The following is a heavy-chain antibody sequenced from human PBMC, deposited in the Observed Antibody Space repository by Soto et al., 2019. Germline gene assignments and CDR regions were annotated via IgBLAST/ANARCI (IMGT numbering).Heavy chain of an antibody. D-gene: IGHD3-9*01. Sequence: SETLSLTCTVSGGSISSGDYYCSWIRQPPGKGLEWIVYIYYSGSTYYNPSLKSRVTISVDTSKNQFSLKLSYVTAADTAVYYYDRDLSRRAVSDILTGYSDNYYYYGMDVWGQGTTVTVSS. CDR2: IYYSGST. J-gene: IGHJ6*02. CDR3: DRDLSRRAVSDILTGYSDNYYYYGMDV. CDR1: GGSISSGDYY. V-gene: IGHV4-30-4*01.